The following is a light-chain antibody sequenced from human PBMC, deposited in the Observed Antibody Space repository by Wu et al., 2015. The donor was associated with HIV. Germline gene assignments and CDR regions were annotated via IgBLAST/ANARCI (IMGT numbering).Light chain of an antibody. CDR2: QSS. CDR3: QQYNMYPWT. CDR1: ASIAGL. Sequence: ASVGDKITITCRASASIAGLLAWYQQKPGKAPKLLIYQSSSLENEIPSRFSGSGSELTFSLTINNMQSDDFATYYCQQYNMYPWTFGQGTKVDIK. V-gene: IGKV1-5*03. J-gene: IGKJ1*01.